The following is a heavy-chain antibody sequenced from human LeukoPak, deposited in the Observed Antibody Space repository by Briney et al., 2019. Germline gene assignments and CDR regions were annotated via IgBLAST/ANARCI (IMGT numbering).Heavy chain of an antibody. V-gene: IGHV3-7*01. Sequence: GGSLRLSCAASEFTFSSYWMSWIRQAPGKGLEWVTNMNQDGSEKYYVDSVKGRFTTSRDNAKNSLYLQMNSLRVEDTGVYYCASALGVGATDYFDYWGQGVLVTVSS. D-gene: IGHD1-26*01. CDR2: MNQDGSEK. CDR1: EFTFSSYW. CDR3: ASALGVGATDYFDY. J-gene: IGHJ4*02.